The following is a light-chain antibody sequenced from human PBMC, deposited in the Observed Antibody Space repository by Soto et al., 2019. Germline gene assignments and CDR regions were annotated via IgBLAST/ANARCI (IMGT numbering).Light chain of an antibody. CDR3: QQYNNWPWT. CDR2: GAS. J-gene: IGKJ1*01. V-gene: IGKV3-15*01. CDR1: QSVSSN. Sequence: EIVMTQSPATLSVSPGERATLSCRASQSVSSNLAWYQQKPGQAPRLLIYGASTRATGIPARFSGSGSGTEFTLTISSLQSADFAVSYCQQYNNWPWTFGQGTKVEI.